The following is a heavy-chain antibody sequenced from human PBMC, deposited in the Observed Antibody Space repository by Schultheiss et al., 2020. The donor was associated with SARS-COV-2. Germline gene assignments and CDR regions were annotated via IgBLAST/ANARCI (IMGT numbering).Heavy chain of an antibody. CDR3: ARVPSYGDGFDY. J-gene: IGHJ4*02. CDR2: IGTAGDT. D-gene: IGHD4-17*01. V-gene: IGHV3-13*01. Sequence: GGSLRLSCAASGFTFSSYDMHWVRQATGKGLEWVSAIGTAGDTYYPGSVKGRFTISRDNAKNSLYLQMNSLRAEDTAVYYCARVPSYGDGFDYWGQGTLVTVSS. CDR1: GFTFSSYD.